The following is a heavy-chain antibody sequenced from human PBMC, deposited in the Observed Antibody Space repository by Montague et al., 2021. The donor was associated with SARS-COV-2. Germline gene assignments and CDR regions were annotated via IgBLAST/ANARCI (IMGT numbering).Heavy chain of an antibody. J-gene: IGHJ3*02. CDR2: IYYSGST. CDR3: ARAHITMIVVVDAFDI. V-gene: IGHV4-31*03. Sequence: TLSLTCTVSGGSISSGGYYWSWIRQHPGKGLGWIGYIYYSGSTYYNPSLKSRVTISVDMSKNQFSLKLSSVTAADTAVYYCARAHITMIVVVDAFDIWGQGTMVTVSS. CDR1: GGSISSGGYY. D-gene: IGHD3-22*01.